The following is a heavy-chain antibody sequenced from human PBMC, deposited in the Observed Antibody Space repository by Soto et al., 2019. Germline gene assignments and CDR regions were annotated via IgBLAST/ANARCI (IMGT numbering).Heavy chain of an antibody. D-gene: IGHD1-1*01. J-gene: IGHJ5*02. V-gene: IGHV3-30*18. CDR2: ISCDGSNK. CDR1: GFTFSSYG. Sequence: QVQLVESGGGVVQPGRSLRLSCAASGFTFSSYGMHWVRQAPGKGLEWVAVISCDGSNKYYADSVKGRFTISRDNSKNTLYLQMNSLRAEDTAVYYCAKGGTWAWGQGTLVTVSS. CDR3: AKGGTWA.